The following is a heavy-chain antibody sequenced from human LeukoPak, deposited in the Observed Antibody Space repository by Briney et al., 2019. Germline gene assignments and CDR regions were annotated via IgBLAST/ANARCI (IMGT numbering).Heavy chain of an antibody. Sequence: GRSLRLSCAASGFTFDDYAMHWVRQAPGKGLEWVSGISWNSGSIGYADSVKGRFTISRDNAKNSLYLQMNSLRAEDTAVYYCARDGMALSSVYWGQGTLVTVSS. CDR2: ISWNSGSI. D-gene: IGHD2/OR15-2a*01. V-gene: IGHV3-9*01. CDR3: ARDGMALSSVY. J-gene: IGHJ4*02. CDR1: GFTFDDYA.